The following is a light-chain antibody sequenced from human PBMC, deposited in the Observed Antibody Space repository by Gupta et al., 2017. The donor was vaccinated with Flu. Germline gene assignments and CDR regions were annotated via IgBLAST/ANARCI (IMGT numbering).Light chain of an antibody. CDR2: DAS. CDR3: QQRSNWPKLT. J-gene: IGKJ5*01. CDR1: QSVSDY. Sequence: EIVLTQSPATLSLSPGATATLSCRASQSVSDYLAWYQQKPGQAPRLLIYDASNRATGIPARFSGSGSGTDFTLTISSLEPEDFAVYFCQQRSNWPKLTFGQGTRLEIK. V-gene: IGKV3-11*01.